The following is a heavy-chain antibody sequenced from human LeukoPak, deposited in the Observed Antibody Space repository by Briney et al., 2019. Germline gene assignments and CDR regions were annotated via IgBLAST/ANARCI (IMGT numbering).Heavy chain of an antibody. Sequence: ASVKVSCXASGGTFSSYAISWVRQAPGQGLGWMGRIIPIFGTANYAQKFQGRVTITTDESTSTAYMELSSLRSEGTAVYYCARDRAVAADIWGQGTMVTVSS. CDR2: IIPIFGTA. CDR1: GGTFSSYA. V-gene: IGHV1-69*05. J-gene: IGHJ3*02. CDR3: ARDRAVAADI. D-gene: IGHD6-19*01.